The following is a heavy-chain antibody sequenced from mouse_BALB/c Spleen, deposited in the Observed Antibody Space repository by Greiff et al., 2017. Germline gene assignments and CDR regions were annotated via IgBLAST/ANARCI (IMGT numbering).Heavy chain of an antibody. V-gene: IGHV3-2*02. CDR2: ISYSGST. Sequence: EVQRVESGPGLVKPSQSLSLTCTVTGYSITSDYAWNWIRQFPGNKLEWMGYISYSGSTSYNPSLKSRISITRDTSKNQFFLQLNSVTTEDTATYYCARRGDAMDYWGQGTSVTVSS. CDR3: ARRGDAMDY. CDR1: GYSITSDYA. J-gene: IGHJ4*01.